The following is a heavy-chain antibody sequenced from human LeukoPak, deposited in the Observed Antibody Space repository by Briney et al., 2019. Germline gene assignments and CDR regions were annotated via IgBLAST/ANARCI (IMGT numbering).Heavy chain of an antibody. V-gene: IGHV3-23*01. CDR2: ISGSGGST. J-gene: IGHJ4*02. Sequence: PGGSLRLSCAPSGFTFSSFAMSWVRKAPGKGLEWVSAISGSGGSTYYADSVKGRFTISRDNAKNTLYLQMNSLRAEDTAVYYCARDRASDYWGQGTLVTVSS. D-gene: IGHD3-10*01. CDR1: GFTFSSFA. CDR3: ARDRASDY.